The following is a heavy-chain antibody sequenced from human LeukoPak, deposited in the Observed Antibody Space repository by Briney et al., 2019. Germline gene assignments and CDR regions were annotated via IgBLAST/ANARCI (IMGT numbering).Heavy chain of an antibody. CDR3: AKERQQLTRTGYYYYMDV. D-gene: IGHD6-13*01. CDR1: GFTFSSYG. CDR2: IRYDGSNK. Sequence: GGSLRLSCAASGFTFSSYGMHRVRQAPGKGLEWVAFIRYDGSNKYYADSVKGRFTISRDNSKNTPYLQMNSLRAEDTAVYYCAKERQQLTRTGYYYYMDVWGKGTTVTVSS. J-gene: IGHJ6*03. V-gene: IGHV3-30*02.